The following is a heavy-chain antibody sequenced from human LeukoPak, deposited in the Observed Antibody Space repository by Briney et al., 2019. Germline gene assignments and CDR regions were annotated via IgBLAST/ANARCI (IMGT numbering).Heavy chain of an antibody. J-gene: IGHJ4*02. V-gene: IGHV3-7*01. CDR1: GFTFSNYW. CDR3: ARAWGYSSSWYE. CDR2: IKQDGSEK. Sequence: GGSLRLSCEASGFTFSNYWMHWVRQAPGKGLEWVANIKQDGSEKYYVDSVKGRFTISRDNAKNSLYLQMNSLRAEDTAVYYCARAWGYSSSWYEWGQGTLVTVSS. D-gene: IGHD6-13*01.